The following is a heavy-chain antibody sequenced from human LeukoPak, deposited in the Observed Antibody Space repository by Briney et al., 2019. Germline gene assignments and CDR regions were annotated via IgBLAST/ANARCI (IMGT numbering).Heavy chain of an antibody. CDR2: IRFDGSKK. J-gene: IGHJ6*03. CDR1: GFTFSSYG. D-gene: IGHD6-19*01. Sequence: GGSLRLSCAASGFTFSSYGMHWVRQAPGKGLEWVTFIRFDGSKKYYADSVKGRFTVSRDNFKNTLDLQMNSLRSEDTAVYHCAKSWGDSSGWYPGYKYMDVWGKGTTVTVS. CDR3: AKSWGDSSGWYPGYKYMDV. V-gene: IGHV3-30*02.